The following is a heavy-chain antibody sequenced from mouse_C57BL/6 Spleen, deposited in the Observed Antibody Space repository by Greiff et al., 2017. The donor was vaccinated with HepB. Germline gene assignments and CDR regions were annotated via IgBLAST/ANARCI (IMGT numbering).Heavy chain of an antibody. Sequence: QVQLQQSGAELVRPGASVTLSCKASGYTFTDYEMHWVKQTPVHGLEWIGAIDPETGGTAYNQKFKGKAILTADKSSSTAYMELRSRTSEDSAVYYCTRYDYDEDWFAYWGQGTLVTVSA. CDR2: IDPETGGT. J-gene: IGHJ3*01. CDR1: GYTFTDYE. V-gene: IGHV1-15*01. CDR3: TRYDYDEDWFAY. D-gene: IGHD2-4*01.